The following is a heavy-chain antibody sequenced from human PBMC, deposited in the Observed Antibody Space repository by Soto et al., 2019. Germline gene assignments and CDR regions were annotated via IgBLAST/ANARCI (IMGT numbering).Heavy chain of an antibody. V-gene: IGHV3-23*01. CDR2: ISDSGTST. D-gene: IGHD1-7*01. CDR3: AKNQERELPRVIDF. J-gene: IGHJ4*02. Sequence: GSLRLSCSASGFSFSAYAMSWVRQAPGKGLEWVSSISDSGTSTNYADSVKGRFTISRDRSKNTLYLQMSSLRAEDTALYYCAKNQERELPRVIDFWGQGTLVTVSS. CDR1: GFSFSAYA.